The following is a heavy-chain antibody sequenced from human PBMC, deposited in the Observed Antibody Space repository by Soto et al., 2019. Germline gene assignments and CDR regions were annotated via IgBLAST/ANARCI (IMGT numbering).Heavy chain of an antibody. V-gene: IGHV1-2*02. CDR3: ARSITMIVVVITGSGMDV. CDR2: INPNSGGT. CDR1: GYTFTGYY. J-gene: IGHJ6*02. D-gene: IGHD3-22*01. Sequence: ASVKVSCKASGYTFTGYYMHWVRQAPGQGLEWMGWINPNSGGTNYAQKFQGRVTMTRDTSISTAYMELSSLRSEDTAVYYCARSITMIVVVITGSGMDVWGQGNTGNGSS.